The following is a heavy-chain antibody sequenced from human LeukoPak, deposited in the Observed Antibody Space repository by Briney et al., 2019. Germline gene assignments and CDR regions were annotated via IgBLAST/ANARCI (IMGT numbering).Heavy chain of an antibody. CDR1: GGTFSSYA. CDR3: ARGRLLVPAAMGYYFDY. D-gene: IGHD2-2*01. CDR2: IIPIFGTA. Sequence: ASVKVSCKASGGTFSSYAISWVRQAPGQGLEWMGGIIPIFGTANYAQKFQGRVTITTDESTSTAYMELSSLRSEDTAVYYCARGRLLVPAAMGYYFDYWGQGTLVTVSS. V-gene: IGHV1-69*05. J-gene: IGHJ4*02.